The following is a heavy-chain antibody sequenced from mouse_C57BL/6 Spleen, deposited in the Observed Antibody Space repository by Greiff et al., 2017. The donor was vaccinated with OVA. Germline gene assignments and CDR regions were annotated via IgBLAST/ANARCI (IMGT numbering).Heavy chain of an antibody. Sequence: QVQLQQPGAELVKPGASVKMSCKASGYTFTSYWITWVKQRPGQGLEWIGDIYPGSGSTNYNEKFKSKATLTVDTSSSTAYMQLSSLTSEDSAVYYCARGLLPTHYYAMDYWGQGTSVTVSS. CDR1: GYTFTSYW. V-gene: IGHV1-55*01. CDR2: IYPGSGST. J-gene: IGHJ4*01. D-gene: IGHD2-10*01. CDR3: ARGLLPTHYYAMDY.